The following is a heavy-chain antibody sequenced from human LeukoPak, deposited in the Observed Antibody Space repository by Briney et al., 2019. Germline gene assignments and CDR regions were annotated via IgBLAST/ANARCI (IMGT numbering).Heavy chain of an antibody. V-gene: IGHV3-74*01. CDR1: GFTFSSYW. Sequence: GGSLRLSCAASGFTFSSYWMHWVRQAPGKGLVWVSRVNSDGSSTTYADSVKGRFTISRDNAKNTLYPQMNSLRAEDTAVYYCARQYSYGLDVWGQGTTVTVSS. CDR2: VNSDGSST. D-gene: IGHD2/OR15-2a*01. J-gene: IGHJ6*02. CDR3: ARQYSYGLDV.